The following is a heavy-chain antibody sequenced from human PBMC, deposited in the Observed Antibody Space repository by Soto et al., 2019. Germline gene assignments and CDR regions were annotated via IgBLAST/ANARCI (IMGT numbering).Heavy chain of an antibody. J-gene: IGHJ3*01. D-gene: IGHD3-10*01. CDR3: ARDRARTTNAFDF. V-gene: IGHV3-21*01. Sequence: EEQLVESGGGLVKPGGSLRLSCAASGFIFRTYSMSWVRQAPGKGLEWVSSISSSGTYIFYADSLKGRFTISRDNAKNSLYLQMNSLRAEDTAVYYCARDRARTTNAFDFWGQGTLVTVFS. CDR1: GFIFRTYS. CDR2: ISSSGTYI.